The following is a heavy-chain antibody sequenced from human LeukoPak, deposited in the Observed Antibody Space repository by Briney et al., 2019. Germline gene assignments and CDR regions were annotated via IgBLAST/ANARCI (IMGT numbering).Heavy chain of an antibody. J-gene: IGHJ5*02. CDR2: IYYSGST. CDR3: ARHRYYYDSSGYYYQP. CDR1: GASISSYY. V-gene: IGHV4-59*01. Sequence: PSETLSLTCTVSGASISSYYWSWIRQPPGKGLEWIGYIYYSGSTNYNPSLKSRVTISVDTSKNQFSLRLSSVTAADTAVYYCARHRYYYDSSGYYYQPWGQGTLVTVPS. D-gene: IGHD3-22*01.